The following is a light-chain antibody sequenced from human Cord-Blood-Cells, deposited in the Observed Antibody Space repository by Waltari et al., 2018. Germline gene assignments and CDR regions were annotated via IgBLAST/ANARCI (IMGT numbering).Light chain of an antibody. CDR3: SSYTSSSTRV. V-gene: IGLV2-14*01. J-gene: IGLJ2*01. Sequence: QSALTQPASVSGPPGQSITIPCTGPSSHVGGYNYVSLYEQHPGKAPKLMIYEVSNRPSGVSNRFSSSKSGNTASLTIAGLQAEDEADYYCSSYTSSSTRVFGGGTKLTVL. CDR2: EVS. CDR1: SSHVGGYNY.